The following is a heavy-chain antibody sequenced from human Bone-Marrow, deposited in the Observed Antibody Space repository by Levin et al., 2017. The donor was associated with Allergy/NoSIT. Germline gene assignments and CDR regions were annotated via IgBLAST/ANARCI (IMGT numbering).Heavy chain of an antibody. CDR2: IRSDGSST. V-gene: IGHV3-74*01. CDR3: ARERWVDYVHDY. CDR1: GFPFSSHW. J-gene: IGHJ4*02. D-gene: IGHD4-17*01. Sequence: PGGSLRLSCAVSGFPFSSHWMHWVRQAPGKGLVWVSRIRSDGSSTSYADSVKGRFTISRDNAKNTLYLQMNSLRDEDTAVYYCARERWVDYVHDYWGQGTLVIVSS.